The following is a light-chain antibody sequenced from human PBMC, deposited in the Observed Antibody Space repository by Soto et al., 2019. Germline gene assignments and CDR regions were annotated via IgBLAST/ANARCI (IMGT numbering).Light chain of an antibody. CDR3: QQYGSSPKT. CDR1: QSVSSSY. Sequence: EIVLTQSPGTLSLSPGERATLSCRASQSVSSSYLAWYQQKPGQAPRLLIYDASSRATGIPGRFSGSGSGTDFTLTISRLEPEDFAVYYCQQYGSSPKTFGQGTKVELK. CDR2: DAS. V-gene: IGKV3-20*01. J-gene: IGKJ1*01.